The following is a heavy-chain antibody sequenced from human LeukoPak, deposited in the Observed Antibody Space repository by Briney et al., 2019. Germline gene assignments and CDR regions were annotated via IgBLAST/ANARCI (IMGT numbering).Heavy chain of an antibody. CDR1: GYTFTGYY. V-gene: IGHV1-2*02. J-gene: IGHJ5*02. Sequence: ASVKVSCKASGYTFTGYYMHWVRQAPGQGLEWMGWINPNTGATKYAEKFQGRVTMTGDTSISTGYMELSSLRSDDTAVYFCAGKYDILTGYDNWFDPWGQGTLVTVSS. CDR3: AGKYDILTGYDNWFDP. D-gene: IGHD3-9*01. CDR2: INPNTGAT.